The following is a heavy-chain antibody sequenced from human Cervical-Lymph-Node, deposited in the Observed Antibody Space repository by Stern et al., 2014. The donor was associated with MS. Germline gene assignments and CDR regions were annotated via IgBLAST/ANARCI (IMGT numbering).Heavy chain of an antibody. D-gene: IGHD2-2*01. J-gene: IGHJ4*02. CDR1: GDSISNDNW. Sequence: QVQLQESGPGLVRPSGTLSLTCAVSGDSISNDNWWSWVRQPPGKGLEGIGEVYHTGSANYEPSLKSRVTISVDKSKNQFSLRLTSMTAADTAVYYCARDQGFQLMNSWGQGTLVIVSS. V-gene: IGHV4-4*02. CDR2: VYHTGSA. CDR3: ARDQGFQLMNS.